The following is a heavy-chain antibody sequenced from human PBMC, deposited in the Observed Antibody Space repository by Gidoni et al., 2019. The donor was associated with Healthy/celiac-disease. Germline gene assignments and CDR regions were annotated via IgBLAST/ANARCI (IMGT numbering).Heavy chain of an antibody. CDR2: ISYDGSNK. V-gene: IGHV3-30*18. CDR1: GFTFSSYG. Sequence: QVQLVESGGGVVQPGRSLRLSCAASGFTFSSYGRHWVRQAPGKGLEWVAVISYDGSNKYYADSVKGRFTISRDNSKNTLYLQMNSLRAEDTAVYYCAKVSRRKGPLYWYFDLWGRGTLVTVSS. J-gene: IGHJ2*01. CDR3: AKVSRRKGPLYWYFDL.